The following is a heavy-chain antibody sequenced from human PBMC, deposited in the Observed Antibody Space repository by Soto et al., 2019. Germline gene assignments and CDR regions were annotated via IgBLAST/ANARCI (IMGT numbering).Heavy chain of an antibody. CDR3: ARDLFRGRGFGELLYH. CDR2: ISSSGSTI. V-gene: IGHV3-48*04. Sequence: EVQLLESGGGLVQPGGSLRLSCAASGFTFSYYAMSWVRQTPGTGLEWVSYISSSGSTIYYADSVKGRFTISRDNAKNSLYLQMNSLRAEDTAVYYCARDLFRGRGFGELLYHWGQGTLVTVSS. D-gene: IGHD3-10*01. CDR1: GFTFSYYA. J-gene: IGHJ5*02.